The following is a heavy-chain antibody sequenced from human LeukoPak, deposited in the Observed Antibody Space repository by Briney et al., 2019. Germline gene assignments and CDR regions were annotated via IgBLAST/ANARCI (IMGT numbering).Heavy chain of an antibody. Sequence: GGSLRLSCAASGFTFSSYEMNWVRQAPGKGLEWVSYISSSGSTIYYADFVKGRFTISRDNAKNSLYLQMNSLRAEDTAVYYCARDDLGFDPWGQGTLVTVSS. CDR1: GFTFSSYE. V-gene: IGHV3-48*03. J-gene: IGHJ5*02. CDR2: ISSSGSTI. CDR3: ARDDLGFDP.